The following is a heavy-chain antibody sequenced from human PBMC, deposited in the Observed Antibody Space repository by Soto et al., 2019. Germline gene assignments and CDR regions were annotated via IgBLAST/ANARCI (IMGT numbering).Heavy chain of an antibody. CDR1: GFTFSSYA. CDR3: AKDPVYYDFWSGYHKAGYFDY. CDR2: ISGSGGST. J-gene: IGHJ4*02. V-gene: IGHV3-23*01. Sequence: GGSLRLSCAASGFTFSSYAMSWVRQAPGKGLEWVSAISGSGGSTYFADSVKGRFNVSRDNSKNTPYLPMNSLIAEFTAVYSGAKDPVYYDFWSGYHKAGYFDYWGQGTLVTVSS. D-gene: IGHD3-3*01.